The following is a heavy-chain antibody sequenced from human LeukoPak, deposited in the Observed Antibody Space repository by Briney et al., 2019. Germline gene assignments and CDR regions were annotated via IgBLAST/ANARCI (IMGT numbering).Heavy chain of an antibody. CDR3: ARGPNPPSLWFGNWFDP. D-gene: IGHD3-10*01. Sequence: SQTLSLTCAISGDSVSSNSAAWNWIRQSPSRGLEWLGRTYYGSKWYNDYAVSVKSRITINPDTSKNQFSLQLNSVTPEDTAVYYCARGPNPPSLWFGNWFDPWGQGTLVTVSS. J-gene: IGHJ5*02. V-gene: IGHV6-1*01. CDR2: TYYGSKWYN. CDR1: GDSVSSNSAA.